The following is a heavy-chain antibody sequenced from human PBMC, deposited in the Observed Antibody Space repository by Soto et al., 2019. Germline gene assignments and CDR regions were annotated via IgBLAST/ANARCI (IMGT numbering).Heavy chain of an antibody. CDR3: ARESPSTTVTSWAFDI. CDR2: IIPIFGTA. V-gene: IGHV1-69*01. CDR1: GGTFSSYA. D-gene: IGHD4-17*01. Sequence: QVQLVQSGAEVKKPGSSVKVSCKASGGTFSSYAISWVRQAPGQGLEWMGGIIPIFGTANYAQKFQGRVTITADASTSTAYMELSSLRAEDTAVYYCARESPSTTVTSWAFDIWGQGTMVTVSS. J-gene: IGHJ3*02.